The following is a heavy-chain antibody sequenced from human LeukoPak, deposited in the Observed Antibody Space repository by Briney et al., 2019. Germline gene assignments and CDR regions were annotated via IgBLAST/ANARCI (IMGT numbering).Heavy chain of an antibody. J-gene: IGHJ4*02. CDR3: ARVEGP. CDR2: IKQDGSQK. V-gene: IGHV3-7*03. CDR1: GFIFSSYT. Sequence: GGSLRLSCAASGFIFSSYTLHWVRQAPGKGLEWVANIKQDGSQKYYVDSVKGRFTISRDNAKNSLYLQMNSLRAEDTAVYYCARVEGPWGQGTLVTVSS.